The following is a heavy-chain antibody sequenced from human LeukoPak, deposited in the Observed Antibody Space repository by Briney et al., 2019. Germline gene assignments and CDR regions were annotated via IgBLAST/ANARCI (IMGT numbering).Heavy chain of an antibody. V-gene: IGHV1-8*01. CDR3: ARDSLALYCSGGSCYSNYNYGMDV. D-gene: IGHD2-15*01. J-gene: IGHJ6*02. CDR2: MNPNSGNT. CDR1: GYTFTSYD. Sequence: ASVKVSCKASGYTFTSYDINWVRQATGQGLEWMGWMNPNSGNTGCAQKFQGRVTMTRNTSISTAYMELSSLRSEDTAVYYCARDSLALYCSGGSCYSNYNYGMDVWGQGTTVTVSS.